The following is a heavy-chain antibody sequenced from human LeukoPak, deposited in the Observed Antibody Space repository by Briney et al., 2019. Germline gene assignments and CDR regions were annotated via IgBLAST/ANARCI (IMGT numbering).Heavy chain of an antibody. J-gene: IGHJ4*02. V-gene: IGHV3-23*01. D-gene: IGHD1-26*01. CDR1: GFTFSSYA. Sequence: GGSLPLSCAASGFTFSSYAMSWVRQAPGKGLEWVSAISGSGGSTYYADSVKGRFTISRDNSKNTLYLQMNSLRAEDTAVYYCAKDGSGIYYFDYWGQGTLLTVSS. CDR3: AKDGSGIYYFDY. CDR2: ISGSGGST.